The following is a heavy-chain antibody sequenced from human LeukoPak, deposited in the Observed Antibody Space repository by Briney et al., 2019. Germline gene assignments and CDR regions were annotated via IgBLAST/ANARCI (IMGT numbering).Heavy chain of an antibody. V-gene: IGHV1-2*02. J-gene: IGHJ4*02. CDR2: INPNSGGT. D-gene: IGHD4-23*01. Sequence: ASVKVSCKASGYTFTGYYMHWVRQAPGQGLEWMGWINPNSGGTNYAQKFQGRVTMTRDTSISTAYMELSSLRSEDTAVYYCARDYYGGNLPLDYWGQGTLVTVSS. CDR1: GYTFTGYY. CDR3: ARDYYGGNLPLDY.